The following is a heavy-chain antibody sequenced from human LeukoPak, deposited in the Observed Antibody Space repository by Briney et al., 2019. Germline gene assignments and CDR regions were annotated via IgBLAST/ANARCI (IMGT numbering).Heavy chain of an antibody. D-gene: IGHD2-15*01. V-gene: IGHV4-39*01. CDR2: IYYSGST. Sequence: PSETLSLTCTVSGGSISSSSYFWGWIRQPPGKGLEWIGSIYYSGSTYNNPSLKSRVTISVDTSKNQFSLKLSSVTAADTAVYYCARRYCSGGSCYEGFDYWGQGTLVTVSS. CDR1: GGSISSSSYF. CDR3: ARRYCSGGSCYEGFDY. J-gene: IGHJ4*02.